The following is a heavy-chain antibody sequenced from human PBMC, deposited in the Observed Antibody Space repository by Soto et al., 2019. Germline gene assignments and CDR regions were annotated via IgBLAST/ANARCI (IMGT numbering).Heavy chain of an antibody. J-gene: IGHJ4*02. CDR2: IIPIFGTA. CDR3: ARAPVPLEWLLYWNY. Sequence: QVQLVQSVAEVKKPGSSVKVSCKASGGTFSSYAISWVRQAPGQGLEWMGGIIPIFGTANYAQKFQGRVTITAEKSTSTAYMELSSLRSEETAVYYCARAPVPLEWLLYWNYWGQGTLVTVSS. CDR1: GGTFSSYA. V-gene: IGHV1-69*06. D-gene: IGHD3-3*01.